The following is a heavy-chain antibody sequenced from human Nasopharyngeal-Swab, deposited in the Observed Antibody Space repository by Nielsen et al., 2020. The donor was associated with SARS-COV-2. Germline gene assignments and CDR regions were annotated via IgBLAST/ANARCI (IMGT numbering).Heavy chain of an antibody. J-gene: IGHJ4*02. Sequence: ASVKVSCKTSGYTFTDYYIHWLRQVPGQGLEWVGCINPYSGDTQYAQKFQGRVTVTSDRSRSTAYIDLSRLRSDDTAVYYCARDYYDNYDSDYWGQGTLVTVSS. CDR2: INPYSGDT. V-gene: IGHV1-2*02. CDR1: GYTFTDYY. CDR3: ARDYYDNYDSDY. D-gene: IGHD3-22*01.